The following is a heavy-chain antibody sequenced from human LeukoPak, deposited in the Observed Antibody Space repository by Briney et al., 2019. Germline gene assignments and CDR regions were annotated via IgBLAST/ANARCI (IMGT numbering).Heavy chain of an antibody. CDR2: IKEDGSEK. V-gene: IGHV3-7*01. CDR3: AREALGIRFDY. D-gene: IGHD1-14*01. CDR1: GFTFSSYW. J-gene: IGHJ4*02. Sequence: GGSLRLSCAASGFTFSSYWMSWVRQAPGKGLEWVANIKEDGSEKYYVDSVKGRFTISRDNAKNSLYLQMNSLRAEDTAVYYCAREALGIRFDYWGQGTLVTVSS.